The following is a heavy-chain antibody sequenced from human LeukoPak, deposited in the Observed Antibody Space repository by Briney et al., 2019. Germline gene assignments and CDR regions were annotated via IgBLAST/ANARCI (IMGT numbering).Heavy chain of an antibody. Sequence: GGSLRLSCAASGFPFSNYAMSLVRQAPGKGLEWVSAISASGGTTYYTDSVKGRFTISRDSSRNTLSLQMNSLRVEDTAVYYCAKEPREYCSSSSCPNWLDPWGQGTLVTVSS. D-gene: IGHD2-2*01. CDR1: GFPFSNYA. CDR3: AKEPREYCSSSSCPNWLDP. CDR2: ISASGGTT. V-gene: IGHV3-23*01. J-gene: IGHJ5*02.